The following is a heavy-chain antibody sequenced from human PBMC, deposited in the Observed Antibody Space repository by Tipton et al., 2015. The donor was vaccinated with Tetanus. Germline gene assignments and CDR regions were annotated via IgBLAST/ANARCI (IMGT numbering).Heavy chain of an antibody. CDR2: ISSDGSDT. V-gene: IGHV3-74*01. D-gene: IGHD3-22*01. CDR3: ARVVRSSFDPSRYYRATDY. CDR1: GFPLTTYW. J-gene: IGHJ4*02. Sequence: GSLRLSCSASGFPLTTYWMHWVRQAPGKGLVWVSHISSDGSDTNYADSVKGRFTISRDNAKNTLYLQMNSLRVEDTAVYYCARVVRSSFDPSRYYRATDYWGQGTLVTVS.